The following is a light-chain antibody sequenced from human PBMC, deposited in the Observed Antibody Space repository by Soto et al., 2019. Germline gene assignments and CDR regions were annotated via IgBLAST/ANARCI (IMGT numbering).Light chain of an antibody. CDR1: SSDVGGYNY. CDR2: DVS. V-gene: IGLV2-11*01. Sequence: QSALTQPRSVSGSAGQSVTSSCTGTSSDVGGYNYVSWYQQHPGKAPKVMIYDVSKRPSGVPDRFSGSKSGNTASLTISGLQAEDEADYYCCSYAGTYTFDFGTGTKVTVL. CDR3: CSYAGTYTFD. J-gene: IGLJ1*01.